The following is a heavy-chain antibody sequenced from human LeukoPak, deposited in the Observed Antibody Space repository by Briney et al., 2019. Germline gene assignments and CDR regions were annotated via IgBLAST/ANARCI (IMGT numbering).Heavy chain of an antibody. Sequence: GRSLRLSCVGSGSTVQGHAMHWVQQIPGKGLEWVSGIYWENGVTGYADSVKGRFTVSRDNAKNSLYLQMDSLRIEDTALYYCGSDLSPGGLDVWGQGTTVTVSS. J-gene: IGHJ6*02. CDR2: IYWENGVT. CDR3: GSDLSPGGLDV. V-gene: IGHV3-9*01. CDR1: GSTVQGHA. D-gene: IGHD3-10*01.